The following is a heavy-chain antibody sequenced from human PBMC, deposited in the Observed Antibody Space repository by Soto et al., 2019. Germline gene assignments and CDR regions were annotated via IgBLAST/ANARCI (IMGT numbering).Heavy chain of an antibody. CDR1: GFTFSSYA. D-gene: IGHD6-19*01. J-gene: IGHJ4*02. Sequence: PGGSLRLSCAASGFTFSSYAMHWVRQAPGKGLEWVAVISYDGSNKYYADTVKGRFTISRDNSKNTLYLQMNSLRAEVTAVYYCARDRQWLGYYYFDYWGQGTLVTVSS. CDR2: ISYDGSNK. CDR3: ARDRQWLGYYYFDY. V-gene: IGHV3-30-3*01.